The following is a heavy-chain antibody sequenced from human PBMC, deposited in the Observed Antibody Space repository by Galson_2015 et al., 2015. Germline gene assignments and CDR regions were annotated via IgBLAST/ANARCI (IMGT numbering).Heavy chain of an antibody. CDR3: ARRPNYDILMGLLDY. CDR1: GFTFSDYY. J-gene: IGHJ4*02. CDR2: ISSSGSTI. D-gene: IGHD3-9*01. V-gene: IGHV3-11*01. Sequence: SLRLSCAASGFTFSDYYMSWIRQAPGKGLEWVSYISSSGSTIYYADSVKGRFTISRDNAKNSLYLQMNSLRAEDTAVYYCARRPNYDILMGLLDYWGPGTLVTVSS.